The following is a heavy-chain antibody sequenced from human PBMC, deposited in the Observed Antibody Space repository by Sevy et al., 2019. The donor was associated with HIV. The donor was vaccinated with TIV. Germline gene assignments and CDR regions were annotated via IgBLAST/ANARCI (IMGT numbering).Heavy chain of an antibody. D-gene: IGHD3-16*01. CDR3: AKAGTYSVWGAFDI. CDR2: ISGGGGST. V-gene: IGHV3-23*01. CDR1: GFTFSTYA. Sequence: GGSLRLSCAASGFTFSTYAMSWVRQAPGKGLEWVSAISGGGGSTYYADSVKGRFTISRDNSKNTLYLQMNSLRAEDTAVYYCAKAGTYSVWGAFDIWGQGTMVTVSS. J-gene: IGHJ3*02.